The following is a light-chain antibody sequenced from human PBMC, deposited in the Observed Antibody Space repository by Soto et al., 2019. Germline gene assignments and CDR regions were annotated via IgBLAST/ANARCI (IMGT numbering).Light chain of an antibody. CDR3: QQYNNWPPVT. CDR1: QSVSNN. V-gene: IGKV3-15*01. CDR2: AAS. J-gene: IGKJ5*01. Sequence: EIVMTQSPVTLSVSPGERVTLSCRASQSVSNNLAWYQQKSGQAPRLLIYAASTRDTGIPARFSGNGSGTVFTLTISSLQSEDFAIYYCQQYNNWPPVTFGQGTRLEIK.